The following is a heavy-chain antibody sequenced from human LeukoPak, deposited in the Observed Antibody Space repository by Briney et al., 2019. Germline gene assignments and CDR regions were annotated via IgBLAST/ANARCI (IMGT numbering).Heavy chain of an antibody. CDR1: GFXFSGSA. CDR2: IDKKDKGYATAT. J-gene: IGHJ5*02. CDR3: TRDSGTYNWFDP. Sequence: GGSLRLSCAASGFXFSGSAMHWVRQSSGKGLEWVGQIDKKDKGYATATADAASVKGRFTNSRDDSINTAYLQMKSLKTEDTALYYCTRDSGTYNWFDPWGRGTLVTVSS. D-gene: IGHD1-26*01. V-gene: IGHV3-73*01.